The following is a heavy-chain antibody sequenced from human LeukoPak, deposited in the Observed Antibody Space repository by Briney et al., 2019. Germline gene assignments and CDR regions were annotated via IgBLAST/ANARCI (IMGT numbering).Heavy chain of an antibody. CDR3: ARRSYGSASPLRMDV. D-gene: IGHD3-10*01. CDR1: GGSISSYY. V-gene: IGHV4-59*01. J-gene: IGHJ6*02. Sequence: PSETLSLTCTVSGGSISSYYWNWIRQAPGKGLEWIGYIYYSGSTNYNPSLKSRVTISVDTSKNQFSLKLSSVIAADTAVYYCARRSYGSASPLRMDVWGQGTTVTVSS. CDR2: IYYSGST.